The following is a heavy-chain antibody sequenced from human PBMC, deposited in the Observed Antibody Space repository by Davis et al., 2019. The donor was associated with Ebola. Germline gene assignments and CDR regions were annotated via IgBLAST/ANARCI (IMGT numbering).Heavy chain of an antibody. J-gene: IGHJ4*02. CDR1: GGTFSSYA. Sequence: ASVKVSCKASGGTFSSYAISWVRQAPGQGLEWMGWINPNSGGTNYAQKFQGRVTMTRDTSISTAYMELSRLRSDDTAVYYCARDHPRSYPHWGQGTLVTVSS. CDR3: ARDHPRSYPH. D-gene: IGHD2-2*01. V-gene: IGHV1-2*02. CDR2: INPNSGGT.